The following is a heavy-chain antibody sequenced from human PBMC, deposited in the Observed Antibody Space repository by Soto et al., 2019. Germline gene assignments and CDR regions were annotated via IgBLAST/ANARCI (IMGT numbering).Heavy chain of an antibody. Sequence: GGSLRLSCAASGFTFSSYGMHWVRQAPGKGLEWVAVIWYDGSNKYYADSVKGRFTISRDNSKNTLYLQMNSLRAEDTAVYYCARGLYYYYMDVWGKGTTVTVSS. J-gene: IGHJ6*03. CDR3: ARGLYYYYMDV. CDR1: GFTFSSYG. V-gene: IGHV3-33*01. CDR2: IWYDGSNK.